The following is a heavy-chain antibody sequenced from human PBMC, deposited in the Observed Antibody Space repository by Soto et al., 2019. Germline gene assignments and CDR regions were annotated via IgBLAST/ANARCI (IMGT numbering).Heavy chain of an antibody. V-gene: IGHV3-15*01. CDR1: GFTLSNAW. D-gene: IGHD3-3*01. J-gene: IGHJ4*02. Sequence: EVQLEESGGGPVEPGGSLRLSCAASGFTLSNAWMNWVRHTPGRGLEWVGRIKSRSDGGTPDYGAPVKGRFTISRDDSLNTVYLQMNSLTAEDTGVYYSTTDTRRISVFGVPWDSWGQGTLVTVSS. CDR2: IKSRSDGGTP. CDR3: TTDTRRISVFGVPWDS.